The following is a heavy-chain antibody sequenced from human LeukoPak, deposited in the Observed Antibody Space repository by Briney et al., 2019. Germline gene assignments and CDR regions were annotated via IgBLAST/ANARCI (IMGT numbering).Heavy chain of an antibody. D-gene: IGHD1-1*01. CDR3: AKAGARGNVNWFDY. CDR1: GFSFTSYA. CDR2: ISGSGRST. V-gene: IGHV3-23*01. J-gene: IGHJ4*02. Sequence: GGSLRLSCAASGFSFTSYAMNWVRQAPGKGLEWVSAISGSGRSTYSADPVRGRFTTSRDNSKNILYLQMNNLRGEDTAVYYCAKAGARGNVNWFDYWGQGTLVTVSS.